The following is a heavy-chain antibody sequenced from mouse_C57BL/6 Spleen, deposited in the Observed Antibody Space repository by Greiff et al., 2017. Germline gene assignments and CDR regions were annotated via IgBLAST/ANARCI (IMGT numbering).Heavy chain of an antibody. D-gene: IGHD1-1*01. CDR1: GFSLTSYA. CDR3: ARNEATTVVARGFAY. CDR2: IWTGGGT. J-gene: IGHJ3*01. V-gene: IGHV2-9-1*01. Sequence: QVQLQQSGPGLVAPSQSLSITCTVSGFSLTSYAISWVRQPPGKGLEWLGVIWTGGGTNYNSALKSRLRISKDNSQSQVFFKMHSLQTDDTARYYCARNEATTVVARGFAYWGQGTLVTVSA.